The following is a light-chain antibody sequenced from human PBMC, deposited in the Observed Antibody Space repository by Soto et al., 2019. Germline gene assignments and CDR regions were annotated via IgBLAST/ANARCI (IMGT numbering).Light chain of an antibody. V-gene: IGLV3-21*02. CDR1: NMGSKS. CDR3: GAWDDGLTAYV. CDR2: DDS. J-gene: IGLJ1*01. Sequence: SYELTQPTSVSVAPGQTARITCAGNNMGSKSVHWYQQKPGQAPVLVVYDDSDRPSGIPERFSGSKSGTSASLGITGLQTGDEADYYCGAWDDGLTAYVFGSGTKVTVL.